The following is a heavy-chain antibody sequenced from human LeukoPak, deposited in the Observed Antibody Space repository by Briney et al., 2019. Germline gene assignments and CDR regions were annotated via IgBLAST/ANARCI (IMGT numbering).Heavy chain of an antibody. Sequence: PGGSLRLSCAASGFTFSSYAMSWVRQAPGKGLEWVARITAGGAKNYAAPVSARFTASRDDSKSTVYLQMDSLTTEDTAVYYCTTAPTRGWLPHFDSWGQGTAVTVSS. V-gene: IGHV3-15*01. CDR1: GFTFSSYA. CDR3: TTAPTRGWLPHFDS. D-gene: IGHD5-24*01. J-gene: IGHJ4*02. CDR2: ITAGGAK.